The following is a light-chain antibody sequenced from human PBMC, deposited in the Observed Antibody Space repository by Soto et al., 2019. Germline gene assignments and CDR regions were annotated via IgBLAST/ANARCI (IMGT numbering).Light chain of an antibody. V-gene: IGKV1-39*01. CDR3: QQSYSTPLT. Sequence: DIQMTQSPSSLSAFVGDRVTITCRASQSISSYLNWYQQKPGKASKILIYAASSLQSGVPSRFSGSGYGTDFTLTISSLQPEDFATYYCQQSYSTPLTFGGGPKVQIK. CDR1: QSISSY. J-gene: IGKJ4*01. CDR2: AAS.